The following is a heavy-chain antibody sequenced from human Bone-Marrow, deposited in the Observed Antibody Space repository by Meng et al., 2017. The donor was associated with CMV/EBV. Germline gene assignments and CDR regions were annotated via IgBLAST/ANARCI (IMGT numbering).Heavy chain of an antibody. V-gene: IGHV1-2*02. CDR3: ARDVAIYCSGGSCYRGSYWFDP. J-gene: IGHJ5*02. D-gene: IGHD2-15*01. Sequence: ASVKVSCTASGYTFTGYYMHWVRQAPGQGLEWMGWINPNSGGTNYAQKFQGRVTMTRDTSISTAYMELSRLRSDDTAVYYCARDVAIYCSGGSCYRGSYWFDPWGQGTLVTVSS. CDR2: INPNSGGT. CDR1: GYTFTGYY.